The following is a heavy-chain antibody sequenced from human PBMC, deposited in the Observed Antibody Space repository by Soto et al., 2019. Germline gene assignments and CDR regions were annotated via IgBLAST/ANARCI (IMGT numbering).Heavy chain of an antibody. CDR2: VKPEGGET. CDR3: AIAGV. Sequence: GGSLRLSCATSGSTFSNFWMSWVRQAPGKGLEWVATVKPEGGETYYMDSVKGRFTISRDNAYKSLYLQMSSLRAEDTAVYYCAIAGVWGQGTLVTVSS. CDR1: GSTFSNFW. J-gene: IGHJ1*01. D-gene: IGHD2-8*01. V-gene: IGHV3-7*01.